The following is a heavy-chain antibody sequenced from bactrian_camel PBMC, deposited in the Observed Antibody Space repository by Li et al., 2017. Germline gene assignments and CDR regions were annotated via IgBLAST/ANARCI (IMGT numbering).Heavy chain of an antibody. CDR2: IDDHGDA. CDR1: PYPDKYYA. D-gene: IGHD6*01. Sequence: QVQLVESGGGSVQAGGSLRLSCVASPYPDKYYAMGWFRQVPGKEREGVAAIDDHGDAIYANSVKGRFTVSQDAKNSLYLQMNSLKSEDTAVYYCATVPVYGGTWFKNEYNYWGQGTQVTV. J-gene: IGHJ4*01. V-gene: IGHV3S9*01. CDR3: ATVPVYGGTWFKNEYNY.